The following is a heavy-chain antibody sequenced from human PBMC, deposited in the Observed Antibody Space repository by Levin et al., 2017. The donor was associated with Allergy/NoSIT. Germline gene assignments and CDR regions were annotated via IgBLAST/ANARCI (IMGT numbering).Heavy chain of an antibody. D-gene: IGHD2-15*01. Sequence: GGSLRLSCAASGFTFDDYAMHWVRQAPGKGLEWVSGISWNSGSIGYADSVKGRFTISRDNAKNSLYLQMNSLRAEDTALYYCAKRSFNAFDYWGQGTLVTVSS. CDR3: AKRSFNAFDY. CDR1: GFTFDDYA. J-gene: IGHJ4*02. V-gene: IGHV3-9*01. CDR2: ISWNSGSI.